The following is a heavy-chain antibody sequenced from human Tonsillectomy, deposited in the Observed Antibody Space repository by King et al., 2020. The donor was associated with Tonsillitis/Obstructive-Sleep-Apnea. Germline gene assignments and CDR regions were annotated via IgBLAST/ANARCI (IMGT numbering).Heavy chain of an antibody. V-gene: IGHV4-34*01. CDR2: INHSGST. Sequence: VQLQQWGAGLLKPSETLSLTCAVYGGSFSGYYWSWIRQPPGKGLEWIGEINHSGSTNYNPSLKSRVTMSVDTSKNQFSLKLNSVTAADTAVYYCARGGYESGYNDPFDYWGQGTLVTVSA. CDR1: GGSFSGYY. J-gene: IGHJ4*02. CDR3: ARGGYESGYNDPFDY. D-gene: IGHD5-24*01.